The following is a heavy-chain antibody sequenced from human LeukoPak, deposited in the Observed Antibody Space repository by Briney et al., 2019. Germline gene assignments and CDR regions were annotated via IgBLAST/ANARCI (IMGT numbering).Heavy chain of an antibody. CDR2: IIPILGIA. V-gene: IGHV1-69*04. J-gene: IGHJ5*02. D-gene: IGHD2-15*01. CDR3: ARSSVVAANWFDP. CDR1: GGTFSSYA. Sequence: GASVKVSCKASGGTFSSYAISWVRQAPGQGLAWLGRIIPILGIANYAQKFQGRVTITADKSTSTAYMELSSLRSEDTAVYYCARSSVVAANWFDPWGQGTLVTVSS.